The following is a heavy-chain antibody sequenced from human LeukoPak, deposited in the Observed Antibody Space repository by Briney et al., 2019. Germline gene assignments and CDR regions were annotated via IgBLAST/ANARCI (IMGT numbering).Heavy chain of an antibody. Sequence: PGGSLRLSCAASGFTFSSYAMHWVRQAPGKGLEWVAVISYDGSNKYYADSVKGRFTISRDNSKNTLYLQMNSLRAEDTALYYCAKDRPANWGYYFDYWGQGTLVTVSS. D-gene: IGHD7-27*01. CDR3: AKDRPANWGYYFDY. CDR2: ISYDGSNK. CDR1: GFTFSSYA. J-gene: IGHJ4*02. V-gene: IGHV3-30-3*01.